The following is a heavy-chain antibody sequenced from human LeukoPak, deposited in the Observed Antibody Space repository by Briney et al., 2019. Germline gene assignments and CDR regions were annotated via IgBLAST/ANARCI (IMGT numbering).Heavy chain of an antibody. D-gene: IGHD2-15*01. Sequence: GASVKVSCKASGYTFTSYGISWVRQAPGQGLEWMGWISACNGNTNYAQKLQVRVTMTTDTSTSTAYMELRRLRYNDTPVYYCARQKDCGGGSCYGYWGQGTLVTVSS. CDR2: ISACNGNT. J-gene: IGHJ4*02. CDR3: ARQKDCGGGSCYGY. V-gene: IGHV1-18*01. CDR1: GYTFTSYG.